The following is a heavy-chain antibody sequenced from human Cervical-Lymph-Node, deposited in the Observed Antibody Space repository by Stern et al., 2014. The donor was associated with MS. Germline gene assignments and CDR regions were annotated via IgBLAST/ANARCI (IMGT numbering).Heavy chain of an antibody. CDR3: ATDNYGDPYYYGMDV. Sequence: VQLVQSGAEVKKPGASVKVSCKVSGYTLTELSMHWVRQAPGKGLEWMGGFDPEDGETIYAQKFQGRVTMIEDTSTDTAYMELSSLRSEDTAVYYCATDNYGDPYYYGMDVWGQGTTVTVSS. V-gene: IGHV1-24*01. J-gene: IGHJ6*02. D-gene: IGHD4-17*01. CDR1: GYTLTELS. CDR2: FDPEDGET.